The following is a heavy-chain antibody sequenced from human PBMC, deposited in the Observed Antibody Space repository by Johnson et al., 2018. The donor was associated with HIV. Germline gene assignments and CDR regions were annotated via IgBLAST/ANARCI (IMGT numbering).Heavy chain of an antibody. D-gene: IGHD5-12*01. Sequence: VQLMESGGGLVQAGRSLRLSCAASGFSFDEYAMDWVRQAPGKGLEWVSGINWNSEIKGYGDSVKGRFTISRDNAKNSLYLQMNSLSAEDTAVYYCARVKVATINAFDIWGQVTMVTVSS. CDR3: ARVKVATINAFDI. CDR2: INWNSEIK. CDR1: GFSFDEYA. V-gene: IGHV3-9*01. J-gene: IGHJ3*02.